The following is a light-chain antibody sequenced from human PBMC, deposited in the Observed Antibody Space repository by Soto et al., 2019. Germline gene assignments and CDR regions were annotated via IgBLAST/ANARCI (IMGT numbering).Light chain of an antibody. V-gene: IGKV1-5*03. Sequence: DIQMTQAPSTLSGTVGDRVTIPCRASQTISSWLAWYQQKPGKAPKLLIYKASTLKSGGLSRISGSGSGTEFSLTIISRQPDDFATYYCQHHNSYSEAFGQGTKVDIK. CDR1: QTISSW. J-gene: IGKJ1*01. CDR3: QHHNSYSEA. CDR2: KAS.